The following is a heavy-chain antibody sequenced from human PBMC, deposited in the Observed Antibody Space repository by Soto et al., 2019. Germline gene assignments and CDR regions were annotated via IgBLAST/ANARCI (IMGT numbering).Heavy chain of an antibody. J-gene: IGHJ6*02. D-gene: IGHD6-13*01. CDR3: ARQRVAAAGTYYYGMDV. V-gene: IGHV1-2*02. CDR1: GYTFTGYY. Sequence: SCKASGYTFTGYYMHWVRQAPGQGLEWMGWINPNSGGTNYAQKFQGRVTMTRDTSISTAYMELSRLRSDDTAVYYCARQRVAAAGTYYYGMDVWGQGSTVTVSS. CDR2: INPNSGGT.